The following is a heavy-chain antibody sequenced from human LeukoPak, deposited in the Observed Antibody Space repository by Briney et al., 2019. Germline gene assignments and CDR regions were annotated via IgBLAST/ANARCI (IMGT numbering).Heavy chain of an antibody. J-gene: IGHJ5*02. CDR3: ARDGYYDILTGHRETWFDP. CDR1: GYTFTSYG. Sequence: ASVKVSCKASGYTFTSYGISWVRQAPGQGLEWMGWISAYNGNTNYAQKFQGRVTMTTDTSTSTAYMELRSLRSDDTAVYYCARDGYYDILTGHRETWFDPWGQGTLVTVSS. D-gene: IGHD3-9*01. V-gene: IGHV1-18*01. CDR2: ISAYNGNT.